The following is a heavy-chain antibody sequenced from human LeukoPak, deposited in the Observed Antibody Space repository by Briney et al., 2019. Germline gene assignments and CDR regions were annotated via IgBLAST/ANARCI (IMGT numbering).Heavy chain of an antibody. D-gene: IGHD6-19*01. CDR2: TYYRSKWYN. V-gene: IGHV6-1*01. CDR3: ARTSGYSSLAF. CDR1: GDILSSNSAA. J-gene: IGHJ4*02. Sequence: SQTLSLTCALSGDILSSNSAAWHWLRQSPSRGLEWLGRTYYRSKWYNDYAVSVKSRITINPDTSKNQFSLQLNSVTPEDTAVYYCARTSGYSSLAFWGQGTPVTVSS.